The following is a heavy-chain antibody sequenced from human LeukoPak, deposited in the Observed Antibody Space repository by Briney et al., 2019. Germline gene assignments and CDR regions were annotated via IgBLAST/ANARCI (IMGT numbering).Heavy chain of an antibody. CDR2: IYTSGST. CDR3: ARPGPEGDAFEI. D-gene: IGHD1-14*01. Sequence: PSETLSLTCTVSGGSISSYYWSWIRQPAGKEVEWIGRIYTSGSTNYSPSLKSRVTIPVDKSKNQFSLKLSSVTAADTAVYYCARPGPEGDAFEIWGQGTMVTVSS. V-gene: IGHV4-4*07. J-gene: IGHJ3*02. CDR1: GGSISSYY.